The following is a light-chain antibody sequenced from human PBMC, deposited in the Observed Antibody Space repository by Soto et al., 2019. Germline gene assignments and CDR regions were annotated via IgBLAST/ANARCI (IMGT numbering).Light chain of an antibody. CDR1: QSVSSSY. J-gene: IGKJ2*04. CDR3: QRSNITPPRS. Sequence: EIVLTQSPGTLSLSPGERATLSCRASQSVSSSYLAWYQQKPGQAPRLLIYGASSRATGIPDRFSGRGSGTDFSLTRSRLERLDISEYYCQRSNITPPRSCGGGTKLEIK. V-gene: IGKV3-20*01. CDR2: GAS.